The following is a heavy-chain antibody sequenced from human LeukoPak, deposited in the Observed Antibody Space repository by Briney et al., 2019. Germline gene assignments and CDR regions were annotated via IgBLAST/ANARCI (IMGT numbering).Heavy chain of an antibody. J-gene: IGHJ4*02. CDR3: ARAGGYDSSGYYPYYFDY. CDR2: IYYSGST. D-gene: IGHD3-22*01. V-gene: IGHV4-59*01. CDR1: GGSISSYY. Sequence: SETLSLTCTVSGGSISSYYWSWIRQPPGKGLEWIGYIYYSGSTNYNPSLKSRVTISVDTSQNQFSLKLSSVTAADTAVYCCARAGGYDSSGYYPYYFDYWGQGTLVTVSS.